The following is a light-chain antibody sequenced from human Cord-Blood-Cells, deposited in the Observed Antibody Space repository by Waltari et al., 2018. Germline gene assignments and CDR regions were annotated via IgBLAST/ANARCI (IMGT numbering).Light chain of an antibody. V-gene: IGLV1-40*01. CDR3: QSYDSSLSGYV. CDR2: GNS. Sequence: QSVLTQPPSVSGAPGQRVTISCTGSSSNIGAGYDVHWYQQLPGTAPKLLIYGNSTRPSGVPDRFSGSKAGTSASRAITGLQAEDEADYYCQSYDSSLSGYVFGTGTKVTVL. J-gene: IGLJ1*01. CDR1: SSNIGAGYD.